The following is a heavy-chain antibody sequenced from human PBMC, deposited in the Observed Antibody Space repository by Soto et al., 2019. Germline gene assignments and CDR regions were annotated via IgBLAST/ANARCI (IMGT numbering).Heavy chain of an antibody. CDR1: GGTFSSYA. D-gene: IGHD2-15*01. J-gene: IGHJ4*02. CDR3: AREVGLARGGGPNXYFDY. V-gene: IGHV1-69*01. Sequence: QVQLVXSGAEVKKPGSXVKVSCKASGGTFSSYAISWVRQAPGQGLEWMGGIIPIFGTANYAQKFQGRXTXXXXXSTXXXXXXXXXXXXXXXXXXXXAREVGLARGGGPNXYFDYWGQGTLVTVXS. CDR2: IIPIFGTA.